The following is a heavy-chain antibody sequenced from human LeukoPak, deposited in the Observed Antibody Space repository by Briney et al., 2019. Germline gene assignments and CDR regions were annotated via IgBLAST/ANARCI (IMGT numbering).Heavy chain of an antibody. V-gene: IGHV4-59*01. Sequence: SETLSLTCTVSGGSISSYYWSWIRQPPGKGLEWIGYIYYSGSTNYNPSLKSRVTISVDTSKNEFSLKLSSVTAADTAVYYCARDGLGWGNAFDLWGQGTMVTVSS. CDR1: GGSISSYY. J-gene: IGHJ3*01. CDR3: ARDGLGWGNAFDL. D-gene: IGHD1-26*01. CDR2: IYYSGST.